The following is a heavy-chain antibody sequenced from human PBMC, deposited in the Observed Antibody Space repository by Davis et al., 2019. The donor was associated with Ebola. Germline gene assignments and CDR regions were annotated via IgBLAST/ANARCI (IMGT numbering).Heavy chain of an antibody. CDR2: ISSSSTTI. Sequence: PGGSLRLSCAASGFSFSSYSMTWVRQAPGKGLEWVSYISSSSTTIHFADSVRGRFTISRDNPKNTLYLHMNSLRADDAAVYYCVKRLDSYFECWGQGTLVTVSS. CDR3: VKRLDSYFEC. CDR1: GFSFSSYS. V-gene: IGHV3-48*01. D-gene: IGHD3-16*01. J-gene: IGHJ4*02.